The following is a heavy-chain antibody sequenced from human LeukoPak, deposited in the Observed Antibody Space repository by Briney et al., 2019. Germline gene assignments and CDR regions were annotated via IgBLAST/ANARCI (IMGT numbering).Heavy chain of an antibody. D-gene: IGHD4-17*01. CDR1: GGSISSYY. Sequence: SETLSLTRTVSGGSISSYYWGWIRQPPGKGLEWIGSIYHSGSTYYNPSLKSRVTISVDTSKNQFSLKLSSVTAADTAVYYCARDCGTIYGDYVGYNWFDPWGQGTLVTVSS. CDR2: IYHSGST. V-gene: IGHV4-38-2*02. J-gene: IGHJ5*02. CDR3: ARDCGTIYGDYVGYNWFDP.